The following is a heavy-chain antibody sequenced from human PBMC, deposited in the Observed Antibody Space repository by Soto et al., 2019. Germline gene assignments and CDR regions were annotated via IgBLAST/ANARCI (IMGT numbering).Heavy chain of an antibody. CDR1: GFTVNSNY. V-gene: IGHV3-53*02. CDR2: TNTGGTT. D-gene: IGHD1-26*01. Sequence: EVQVLATGGGLIQPGGSLRLSCAASGFTVNSNYMSWVRQAPGEGLQWVSITNTGGTTYYADSVKDRFTVSRDNSKNTLYLQMNSLRAEDTAVYYCAKGDGFILAVWGQWTTVSVSS. CDR3: AKGDGFILAV. J-gene: IGHJ6*02.